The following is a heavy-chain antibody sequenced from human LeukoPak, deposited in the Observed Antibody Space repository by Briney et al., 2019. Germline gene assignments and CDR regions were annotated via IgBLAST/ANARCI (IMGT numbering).Heavy chain of an antibody. D-gene: IGHD1-26*01. CDR3: ARGGFYGMDV. V-gene: IGHV4-4*07. CDR1: GGSFDSKY. Sequence: PSETLSLTFSVSGGSFDSKYWSWIRQPPGKGLEWIGRIYTSGSTNYNPSLKSRVTMSVDTSKNQFSLKLSSVTAADTAVYCCARGGFYGMDVWGQGTTVTVSS. CDR2: IYTSGST. J-gene: IGHJ6*02.